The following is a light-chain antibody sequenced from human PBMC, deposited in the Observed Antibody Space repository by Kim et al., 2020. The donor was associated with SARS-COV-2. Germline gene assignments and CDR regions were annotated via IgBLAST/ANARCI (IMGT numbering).Light chain of an antibody. V-gene: IGKV3-15*01. CDR3: QQYNNWPLT. J-gene: IGKJ4*01. CDR1: QSVSSN. Sequence: EILVTQSPATLSVSPGERATLSCRASQSVSSNLAWYQQKPGQSPRLLIYAASTRATGIPARFGGGGSGTEFTLTISSLQSEDFAVYYCQQYNNWPLTFGRGTKLEIK. CDR2: AAS.